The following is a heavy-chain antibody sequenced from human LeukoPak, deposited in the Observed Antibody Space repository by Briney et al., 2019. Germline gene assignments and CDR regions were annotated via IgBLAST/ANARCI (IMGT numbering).Heavy chain of an antibody. D-gene: IGHD2-15*01. Sequence: PGGSLRLSCAASGFTFSSYSMNWVRQAPGKGLEWVSSISSSSSYIYYADSVKGRFTISRDNANNSLYLQMNSLRSEDTAVYYCATLGGLLRGAFDIWGQGTMVTVSS. CDR3: ATLGGLLRGAFDI. CDR2: ISSSSSYI. V-gene: IGHV3-21*04. J-gene: IGHJ3*02. CDR1: GFTFSSYS.